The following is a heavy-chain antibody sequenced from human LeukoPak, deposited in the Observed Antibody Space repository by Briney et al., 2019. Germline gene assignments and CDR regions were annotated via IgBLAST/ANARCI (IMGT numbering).Heavy chain of an antibody. V-gene: IGHV3-11*06. CDR2: ISSSSSYI. D-gene: IGHD1-1*01. CDR1: GFTFSDYY. J-gene: IGHJ6*03. CDR3: ARALGGTGTERYYYYYYYMDV. Sequence: GGSLRLSCAASGFTFSDYYMSWIRQAPGKGREWVSSISSSSSYIYYADSVKGRFTISRDNAKNSLYLQMNSLRAEDTAVYYCARALGGTGTERYYYYYYYMDVWGKGTTVTVSS.